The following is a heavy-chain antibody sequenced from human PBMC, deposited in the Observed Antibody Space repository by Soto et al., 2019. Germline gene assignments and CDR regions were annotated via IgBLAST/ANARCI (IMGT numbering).Heavy chain of an antibody. CDR1: GGSISSYY. Sequence: SETLSLTCTVSGGSISSYYWSRIRQPAGKGLEWIGRIYTSGSTNYNPSLKSRVTMSVDTSKNQFSLKLSSVTAADTAVYYCARDRELTGTTLVRWFDTWGQGTLVTVSS. J-gene: IGHJ5*02. V-gene: IGHV4-4*07. D-gene: IGHD1-7*01. CDR3: ARDRELTGTTLVRWFDT. CDR2: IYTSGST.